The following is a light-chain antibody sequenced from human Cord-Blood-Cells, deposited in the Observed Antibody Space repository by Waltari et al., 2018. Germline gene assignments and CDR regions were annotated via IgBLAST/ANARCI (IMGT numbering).Light chain of an antibody. CDR2: DVS. CDR1: TSDVGGYNY. CDR3: SSYTSSSTLV. Sequence: QSALTQPASLSGSPGQSITISCTGTTSDVGGYNYVPWYQQHPGKAPKLMIYDVSSRPSGVSTRFSGSKSGNTASLTISGLQAEDEADYYCSSYTSSSTLVFGGGTKLTVL. J-gene: IGLJ2*01. V-gene: IGLV2-14*01.